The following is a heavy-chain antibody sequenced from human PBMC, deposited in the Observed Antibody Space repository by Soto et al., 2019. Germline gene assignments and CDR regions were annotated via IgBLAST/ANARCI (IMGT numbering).Heavy chain of an antibody. J-gene: IGHJ6*04. CDR2: INAYNGNT. CDR3: AMVDVYVTPSPQDV. CDR1: GYSFTRYG. D-gene: IGHD3-16*01. Sequence: QVQLVQSGAEVKNPGASVKVSCKASGYSFTRYGIGWARQAPGQGLEWMGWINAYNGNTNYAQNLQGRLTLTTDTSTTTAYMELRSLRSNDTAIYYCAMVDVYVTPSPQDVWGSGTTVTVSS. V-gene: IGHV1-18*01.